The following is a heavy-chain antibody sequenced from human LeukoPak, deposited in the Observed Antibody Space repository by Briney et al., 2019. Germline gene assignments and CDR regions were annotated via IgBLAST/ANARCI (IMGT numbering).Heavy chain of an antibody. J-gene: IGHJ3*02. V-gene: IGHV4-59*01. CDR1: GGSISSYY. CDR3: AREEGRYAFDI. CDR2: IYSTGST. Sequence: SETLSLTCTVSGGSISSYYWSWIRQPPGKGLEWIGYIYSTGSTNYNPSLKSRVTISVDTSKNQFSLKLSSVTAADTAVYYCAREEGRYAFDIWGQGTMVTVSS.